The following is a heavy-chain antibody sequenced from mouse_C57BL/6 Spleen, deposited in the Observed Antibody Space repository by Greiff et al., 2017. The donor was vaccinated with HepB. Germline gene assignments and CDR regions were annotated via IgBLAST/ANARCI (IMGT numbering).Heavy chain of an antibody. D-gene: IGHD1-1*01. CDR2: INPNNGGT. Sequence: EVMLVESGPELVKPGASVKIPCKASGYTFTDYNMDWVKQSHGKSLEWIGDINPNNGGTIYNQKFKGKATLTVDKSSSTAYMELRSLTSEDTAVYYCARPYYGSSYWYFDVWGTGTTVTVSS. CDR1: GYTFTDYN. CDR3: ARPYYGSSYWYFDV. J-gene: IGHJ1*03. V-gene: IGHV1-18*01.